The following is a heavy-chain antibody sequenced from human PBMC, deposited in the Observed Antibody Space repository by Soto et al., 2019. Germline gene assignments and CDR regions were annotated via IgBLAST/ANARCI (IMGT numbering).Heavy chain of an antibody. CDR3: ASLGYCNGRTCYSMDYYYNMDY. CDR2: INSDGSST. D-gene: IGHD2-15*01. J-gene: IGHJ6*03. Sequence: PGGSLRLSCAASGFTFSSYWMHWVRQAPGKGLVWVSRINSDGSSTSYADSVKGRFTISRDNAKNTLYLQMNSLRAEDTAVYYCASLGYCNGRTCYSMDYYYNMDYWCKGTTVTVAS. CDR1: GFTFSSYW. V-gene: IGHV3-74*01.